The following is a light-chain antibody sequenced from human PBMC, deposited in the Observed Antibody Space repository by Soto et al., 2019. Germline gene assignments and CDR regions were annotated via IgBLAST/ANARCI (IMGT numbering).Light chain of an antibody. V-gene: IGKV1-5*01. Sequence: DIQMTQSPSTLSASVGDRVTITCRASQSISSWLAWYQQKPGKAPKLLIYDASSLESGVPSRFSGSGPGTEFTLTISSLQPDDFATYYCQQYNSYSQTFCQGTKVEIK. J-gene: IGKJ1*01. CDR1: QSISSW. CDR2: DAS. CDR3: QQYNSYSQT.